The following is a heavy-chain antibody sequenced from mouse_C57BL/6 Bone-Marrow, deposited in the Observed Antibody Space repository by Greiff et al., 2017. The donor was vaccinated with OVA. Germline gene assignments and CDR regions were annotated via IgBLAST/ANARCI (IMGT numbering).Heavy chain of an antibody. J-gene: IGHJ2*01. CDR1: GYSFTGYY. D-gene: IGHD2-3*01. CDR3: AREGWLLQFLYYFDY. V-gene: IGHV1-42*01. CDR2: INPSTGGT. Sequence: SGPELVKPGASVKISCKASGYSFTGYYMNWVKQSPEKSLEWIGEINPSTGGTTYNQKFKAKATLTVDNSSSTAYMQLKSLTSEDSAVYYCAREGWLLQFLYYFDYWGQGTTLTVSS.